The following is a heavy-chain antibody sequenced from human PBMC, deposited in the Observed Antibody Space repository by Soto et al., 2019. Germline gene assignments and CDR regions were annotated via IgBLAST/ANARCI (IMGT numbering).Heavy chain of an antibody. J-gene: IGHJ4*02. V-gene: IGHV2-70*11. CDR3: ARTMHGSPSSYFDY. Sequence: SGPTLVNPTQTLTLTCTFSGFSLSTSGMCVSWIRQPPGKALEWLARIDWDDDKYYSTSLKTRLTISKDTSKNQVVLTMTNMDPVDTATYYCARTMHGSPSSYFDYWGQGTLLTVSS. D-gene: IGHD1-26*01. CDR2: IDWDDDK. CDR1: GFSLSTSGMC.